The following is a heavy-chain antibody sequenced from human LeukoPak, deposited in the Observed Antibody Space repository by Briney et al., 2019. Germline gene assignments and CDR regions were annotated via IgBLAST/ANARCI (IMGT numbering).Heavy chain of an antibody. Sequence: GGSLRLSCAASGFTFSSYEMNWVRQAPGKGLEWVSYISSSGSTIYYADSVKGRFTISRDNAKNSLYLQMNSLRAEDTAVYHCARDGNLSGYSDYWGQGTLVTVSS. CDR1: GFTFSSYE. D-gene: IGHD3-9*01. CDR3: ARDGNLSGYSDY. J-gene: IGHJ4*02. CDR2: ISSSGSTI. V-gene: IGHV3-48*03.